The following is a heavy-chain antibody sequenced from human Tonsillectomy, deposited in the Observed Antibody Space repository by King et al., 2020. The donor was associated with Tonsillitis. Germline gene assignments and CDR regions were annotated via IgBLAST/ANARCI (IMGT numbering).Heavy chain of an antibody. CDR3: AREGRIAAPCFDS. V-gene: IGHV3-7*03. CDR2: IKQDGSEK. CDR1: GFTFSNYW. J-gene: IGHJ4*02. Sequence: VQLVESGGGLVQPGGSLRLSCAASGFTFSNYWMSWVRQAPGKGLEWVANIKQDGSEKYYVDSVKGRFTISRDNAKNSLYLQMNSLRADDTAVYYCAREGRIAAPCFDSWGQGPLVTVSP. D-gene: IGHD6-13*01.